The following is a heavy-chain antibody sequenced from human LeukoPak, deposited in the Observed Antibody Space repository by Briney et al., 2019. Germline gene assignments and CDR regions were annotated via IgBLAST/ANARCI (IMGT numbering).Heavy chain of an antibody. CDR2: INPNSGGT. CDR1: GYTFTGYY. D-gene: IGHD1-26*01. CDR3: ARDDAKDSGSYYYGMDV. Sequence: ASVKVSCKASGYTFTGYYMHWVRQAPGQGLEWMGWINPNSGGTNYAQKFQGRVTMTRDTSTSTAYMELRSLRSDDTAVYYCARDDAKDSGSYYYGMDVWGQGTTVTVSS. J-gene: IGHJ6*02. V-gene: IGHV1-2*02.